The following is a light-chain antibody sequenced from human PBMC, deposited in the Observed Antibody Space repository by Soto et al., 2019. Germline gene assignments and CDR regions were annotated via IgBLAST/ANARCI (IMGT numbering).Light chain of an antibody. CDR3: QQYNSRRT. CDR1: QSIGTW. J-gene: IGKJ1*01. Sequence: DIQMTQSPSTLSASVGDRVTITCRASQSIGTWLAWHQQKPGKAPKLLISTASSLESGVPSRFSGSGSGTEFTLTISSLQPDDFATYYCQQYNSRRTFGQGTRVEIK. V-gene: IGKV1-5*03. CDR2: TAS.